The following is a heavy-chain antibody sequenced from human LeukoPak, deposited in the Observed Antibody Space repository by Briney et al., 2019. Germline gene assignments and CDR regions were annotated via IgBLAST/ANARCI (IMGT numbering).Heavy chain of an antibody. CDR3: ARVGYDFWSGYVY. CDR2: ISSSSSYI. J-gene: IGHJ4*02. Sequence: PEGSLRLSCAASGFTFSSYSMNWVRQAPGKGLEWVSSISSSSSYIYYADSVKGRFTISRDNAKNSLYLQMNSLRAEDTAVYYCARVGYDFWSGYVYWGQGTLVTVSS. V-gene: IGHV3-21*01. D-gene: IGHD3-3*01. CDR1: GFTFSSYS.